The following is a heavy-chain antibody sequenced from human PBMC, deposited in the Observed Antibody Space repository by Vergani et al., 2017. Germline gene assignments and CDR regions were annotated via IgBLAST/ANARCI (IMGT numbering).Heavy chain of an antibody. V-gene: IGHV7-4-1*02. D-gene: IGHD3-9*01. CDR1: RYTLTDYA. CDR2: SNTNTGNP. J-gene: IGHJ4*02. Sequence: QVQLVQSGSELKKPGASVKVSCAASRYTLTDYAMTWVRQAPGQGLEWMVWSNTNTGNPTYTQGFTGRFVFSLDTSDTTAYRQINSRKSEDTAVYYCARDYLSVPDWLFDYGGQGTLVTVSS. CDR3: ARDYLSVPDWLFDY.